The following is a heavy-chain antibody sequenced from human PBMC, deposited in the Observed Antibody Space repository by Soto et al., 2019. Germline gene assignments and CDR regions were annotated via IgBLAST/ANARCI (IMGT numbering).Heavy chain of an antibody. CDR2: INHSGST. CDR3: VRSPPPWLSHYYYGMDV. Sequence: PSETLSLTCTVSGGSISSGGYYWSWIRQHPGKGLEWIGEINHSGSTNYNPSLKSRVTISVDTSKNQFSLKLSSVTAADTAVYYCVRSPPPWLSHYYYGMDVWGQGTTVTVSS. D-gene: IGHD3-10*01. CDR1: GGSISSGGYY. J-gene: IGHJ6*02. V-gene: IGHV4-39*07.